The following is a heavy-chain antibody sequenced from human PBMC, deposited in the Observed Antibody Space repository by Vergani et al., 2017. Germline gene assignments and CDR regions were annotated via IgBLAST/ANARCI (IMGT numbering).Heavy chain of an antibody. D-gene: IGHD3-22*01. Sequence: QVQLVQSGAEVTKPGASVKVSCKASGYTFTSYYMHWVRQAPGQGLEWMGIINPSGGSTSYAQKFQGRVTMTRDTSTSTVYMELSSLRSEDTAVYYCARASSIITMIVVVPLFYGMDVWGQGTTVTVSS. CDR1: GYTFTSYY. J-gene: IGHJ6*02. CDR3: ARASSIITMIVVVPLFYGMDV. V-gene: IGHV1-46*03. CDR2: INPSGGST.